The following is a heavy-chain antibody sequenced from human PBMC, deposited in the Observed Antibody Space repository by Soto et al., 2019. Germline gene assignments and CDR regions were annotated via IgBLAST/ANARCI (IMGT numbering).Heavy chain of an antibody. CDR3: ASDSGSGSL. D-gene: IGHD1-26*01. CDR1: GGSVNNNDYY. J-gene: IGHJ1*01. Sequence: QVQLQESGPGLVKASQTLSLTCTVSGGSVNNNDYYWSWIRQPPGKGLEWIGNMHYSGSTGYNPSFRSRVSMSVDTSKNHFSLKMNSVTPADTAVYYCASDSGSGSLWGQGTLVTVSS. V-gene: IGHV4-30-4*01. CDR2: MHYSGST.